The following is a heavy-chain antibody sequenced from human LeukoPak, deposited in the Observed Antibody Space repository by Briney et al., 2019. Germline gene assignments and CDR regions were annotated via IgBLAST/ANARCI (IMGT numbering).Heavy chain of an antibody. CDR1: GFTFSSYS. CDR2: ISSSSSYI. D-gene: IGHD2-15*01. Sequence: GGSLRLSCAASGFTFSSYSMNWVRQAPGKGLEWVSSISSSSSYIYYADSVKGRFTISRDNAKNSLYLQMNSLRAEDTAVYYCARDSGGSSPFDYWGQGTLVTVSS. V-gene: IGHV3-21*01. CDR3: ARDSGGSSPFDY. J-gene: IGHJ4*02.